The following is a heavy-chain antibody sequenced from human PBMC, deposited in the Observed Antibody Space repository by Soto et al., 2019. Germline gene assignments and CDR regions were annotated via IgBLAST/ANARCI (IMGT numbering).Heavy chain of an antibody. V-gene: IGHV4-34*01. CDR3: ARGPPFYCSSTSCHAAFDI. J-gene: IGHJ3*02. CDR1: GGSFSGYY. Sequence: SETLSLTCAVYGGSFSGYYWTWIRQPPGKGLEWIGEINHSGSPNYNSSLKSRVTISVDMSKSQFSLRLSSVTAADTAVYYCARGPPFYCSSTSCHAAFDIWGQGTMVTVSS. D-gene: IGHD2-2*01. CDR2: INHSGSP.